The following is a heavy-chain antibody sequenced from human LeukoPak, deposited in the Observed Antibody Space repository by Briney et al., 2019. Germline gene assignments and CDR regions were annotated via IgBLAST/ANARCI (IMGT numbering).Heavy chain of an antibody. CDR2: INPNSGGT. J-gene: IGHJ5*02. CDR3: ARDPYSMVRGVENWFDP. V-gene: IGHV1-2*02. CDR1: GYTFTGYY. Sequence: ASAKVSCKASGYTFTGYYMHWVRQAPGQGLEWMGWINPNSGGTNYAQRFQGRVTMTRDTSISTAYMELSRLRSDDTAVYYCARDPYSMVRGVENWFDPWGQGTLVTVSS. D-gene: IGHD3-10*01.